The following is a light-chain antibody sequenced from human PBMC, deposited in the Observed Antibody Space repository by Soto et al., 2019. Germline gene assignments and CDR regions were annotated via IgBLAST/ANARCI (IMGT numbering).Light chain of an antibody. CDR3: QQRSGWPPLT. Sequence: EAALTQSPATLSLSPGERATLSCRASQSVGTYLAWYQQKPGQAPRLLIYDTSNRATGVPARFSGSGSGTDFTLTIDNLEPEDFAVYYCQQRSGWPPLTFGGGTKVDIK. V-gene: IGKV3-11*01. CDR2: DTS. CDR1: QSVGTY. J-gene: IGKJ4*01.